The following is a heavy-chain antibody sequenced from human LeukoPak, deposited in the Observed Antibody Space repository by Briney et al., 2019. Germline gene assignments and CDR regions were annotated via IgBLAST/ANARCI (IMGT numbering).Heavy chain of an antibody. CDR2: IYYSGST. D-gene: IGHD4-17*01. CDR3: ASYRLYYGDYHYFDY. V-gene: IGHV4-59*01. Sequence: SETLSLTCTVSGGSISSYYWSWIRQPPGRGLEWIGYIYYSGSTNYNPSLKSRVTISVDTSKNQFSLKLSSVTAADTAIYYCASYRLYYGDYHYFDYWGQGTLVTVSS. CDR1: GGSISSYY. J-gene: IGHJ4*02.